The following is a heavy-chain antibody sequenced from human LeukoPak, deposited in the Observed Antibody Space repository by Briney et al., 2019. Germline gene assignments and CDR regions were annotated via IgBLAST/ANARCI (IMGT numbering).Heavy chain of an antibody. CDR3: ARGMHYDFWSGYPLDY. CDR1: GGTFSSYA. CDR2: IIPIFGTA. J-gene: IGHJ4*02. V-gene: IGHV1-69*01. Sequence: VASVKVSCKASGGTFSSYAISWVRQAPGQGLEWMGGIIPIFGTANYAQKFQGRVTITADESTSTAYMELSSLRSEDTAVYYCARGMHYDFWSGYPLDYWGQGTLVTVSS. D-gene: IGHD3-3*01.